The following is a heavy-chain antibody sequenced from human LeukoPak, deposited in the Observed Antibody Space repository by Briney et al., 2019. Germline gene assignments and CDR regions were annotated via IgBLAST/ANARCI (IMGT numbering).Heavy chain of an antibody. D-gene: IGHD3-3*01. Sequence: ASVKVSCKASGYSFTSYGLSWVRQAPGQGLEWMGWISVYNANTNYEQKFQGRVTITTDTSTSPAYMELRSLRSDDTAVYYCARDLLLGVAFDYWGQGTLVTVSS. CDR1: GYSFTSYG. V-gene: IGHV1-18*01. CDR3: ARDLLLGVAFDY. CDR2: ISVYNANT. J-gene: IGHJ4*02.